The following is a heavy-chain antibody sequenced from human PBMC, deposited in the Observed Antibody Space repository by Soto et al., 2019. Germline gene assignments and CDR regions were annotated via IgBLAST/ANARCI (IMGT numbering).Heavy chain of an antibody. CDR1: GFSFRKYA. D-gene: IGHD4-4*01. Sequence: EVQLLESGGGLVQPGGSLRLSCVGSGFSFRKYAMNWVRQAPGKGLEWVSGISGSGGRGRGFYEDPVKGRFTISRDNSKNTLYLEMKSLRAEDTAVYYCAKDLDDYSSAIDFWGQGTLVTVSS. CDR2: ISGSGGRGRG. J-gene: IGHJ4*02. CDR3: AKDLDDYSSAIDF. V-gene: IGHV3-23*01.